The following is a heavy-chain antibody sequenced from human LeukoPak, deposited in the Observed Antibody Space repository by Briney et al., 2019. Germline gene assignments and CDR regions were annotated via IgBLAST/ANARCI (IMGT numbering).Heavy chain of an antibody. Sequence: PGGSLRLSCAASGFTFSSYAMSWVRQAPGKGLEWLSSIRGSGVSTYYADSVKGRFTISRDNSKNTLYLQVDSLRVEDTAVYYCANPEWLLPSYYYYGLDVWGQGTTVTVSS. CDR1: GFTFSSYA. CDR2: IRGSGVST. CDR3: ANPEWLLPSYYYYGLDV. J-gene: IGHJ6*02. V-gene: IGHV3-23*01. D-gene: IGHD3-3*01.